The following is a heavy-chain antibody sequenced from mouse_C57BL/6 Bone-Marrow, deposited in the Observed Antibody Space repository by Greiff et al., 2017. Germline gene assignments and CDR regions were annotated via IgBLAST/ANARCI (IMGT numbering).Heavy chain of an antibody. J-gene: IGHJ4*01. CDR3: ARSRYSDSPYAIDY. CDR2: IDPSDSYT. D-gene: IGHD2-13*01. Sequence: VQLQQPGAELVMPGASVKLSCKASGYTFTSYWMNWVKQRPGQGLEWIGEIDPSDSYTNYNQKFKGKSTLTVDKSSSTAYMPLSSLTSEDSAVYYYARSRYSDSPYAIDYWGQGTSVTVSS. V-gene: IGHV1-69*01. CDR1: GYTFTSYW.